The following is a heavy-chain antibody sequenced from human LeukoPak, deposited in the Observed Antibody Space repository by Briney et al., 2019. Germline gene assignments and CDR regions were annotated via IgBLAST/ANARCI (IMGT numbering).Heavy chain of an antibody. CDR3: AKDPTPDSIYYFDY. V-gene: IGHV3-33*06. CDR1: GFTFSSYG. CDR2: IWNNESNK. Sequence: PGGSLRLSCAASGFTFSSYGMHCVRQAPGKGLEWVAVIWNNESNKYYADSVKGRFTISRDNSKNTLYLQMNSLRAEDTAVYYCAKDPTPDSIYYFDYWGQGTLVTVSS. J-gene: IGHJ4*02. D-gene: IGHD2-15*01.